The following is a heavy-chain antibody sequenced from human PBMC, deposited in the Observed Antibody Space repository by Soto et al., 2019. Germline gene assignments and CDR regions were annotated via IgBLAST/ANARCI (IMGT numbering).Heavy chain of an antibody. CDR1: GGTFSNYV. V-gene: IGHV1-69*06. CDR2: IIPISGAA. D-gene: IGHD1-7*01. Sequence: QVQLVQSGADVKKPGSSVKVSCKASGGTFSNYVVNWVRQAPGQGLEWMGRIIPISGAANYAQKFQGRVTITADKSTSTSYMELSGLRSEDTAVYYCARDMTRTVVPYFDFWGQGTLVTVSS. J-gene: IGHJ4*02. CDR3: ARDMTRTVVPYFDF.